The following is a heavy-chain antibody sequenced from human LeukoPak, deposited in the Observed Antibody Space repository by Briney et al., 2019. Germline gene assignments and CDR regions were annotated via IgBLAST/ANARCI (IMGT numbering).Heavy chain of an antibody. D-gene: IGHD1-26*01. V-gene: IGHV5-51*01. CDR3: ARQLWSGSYILKKSNWFDP. Sequence: GESLKISCKGSGYSFTSYWIGWVRQMPGKGLEWMGIIYPGDSDTRYSSSFQGQVTISADKSISTAYLQWSSLKASDTAMYYCARQLWSGSYILKKSNWFDPWGQGTLVTVSS. CDR2: IYPGDSDT. J-gene: IGHJ5*02. CDR1: GYSFTSYW.